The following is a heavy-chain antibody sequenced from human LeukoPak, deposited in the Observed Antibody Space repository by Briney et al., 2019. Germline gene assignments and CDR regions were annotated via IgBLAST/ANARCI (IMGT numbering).Heavy chain of an antibody. CDR2: IKRDGSEK. J-gene: IGHJ4*02. CDR1: GFTFSSSW. CDR3: AREGEYSSGWFGTDNY. Sequence: GGSLRLSCTTSGFTFSSSWMSWVRQAPGKGLEWVANIKRDGSEKTYIDSVKGRFTISRDNAKNSLYLQMSSLRAEDTAVYYCAREGEYSSGWFGTDNYWGQGTLVIVSS. V-gene: IGHV3-7*01. D-gene: IGHD6-19*01.